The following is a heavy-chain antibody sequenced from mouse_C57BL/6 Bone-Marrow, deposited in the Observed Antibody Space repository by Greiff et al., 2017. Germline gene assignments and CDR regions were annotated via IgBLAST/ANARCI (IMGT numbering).Heavy chain of an antibody. CDR1: GFTFSSYT. CDR2: ISGGGGNT. J-gene: IGHJ2*01. CDR3: AREGYGYDPEVYFDY. V-gene: IGHV5-9*01. Sequence: EVNLVESGGGLVKPGGSLKLSCAASGFTFSSYTMSWVRQTPEKRLEWVATISGGGGNTYYPDSVKGRFTISRDNAKNTLYLQMSSLRSEDTALYYCAREGYGYDPEVYFDYWGQGTTLTVSS. D-gene: IGHD2-2*01.